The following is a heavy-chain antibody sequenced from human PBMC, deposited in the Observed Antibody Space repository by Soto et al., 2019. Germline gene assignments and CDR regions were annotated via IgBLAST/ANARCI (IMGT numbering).Heavy chain of an antibody. D-gene: IGHD2-8*01. V-gene: IGHV1-8*01. Sequence: ASVKVSCKASGYTFTSYDINWVRQATGQGLEWMGWMNPNSGNTGYAQKFQGRVTMTRNTSISTAYMELSSLRSEDTAVYYCARSRLMVYANTPLYYYYYGMDVWGQGTTVTVSS. J-gene: IGHJ6*02. CDR3: ARSRLMVYANTPLYYYYYGMDV. CDR2: MNPNSGNT. CDR1: GYTFTSYD.